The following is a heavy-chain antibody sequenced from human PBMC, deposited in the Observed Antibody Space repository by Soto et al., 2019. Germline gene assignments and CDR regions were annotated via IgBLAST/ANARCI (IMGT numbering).Heavy chain of an antibody. Sequence: TSETLSLTCTVSGGSISSYYWSWIRQPPGKGLEWIGYIYYSGSTNYNPSLKSRVTISVDTSKNQFSLKLSSVTAADTAVYYCAKEGYYYGSGSYLPLDYYYYGMDVWGQGTTVTVSS. D-gene: IGHD3-10*01. CDR1: GGSISSYY. J-gene: IGHJ6*02. V-gene: IGHV4-59*01. CDR2: IYYSGST. CDR3: AKEGYYYGSGSYLPLDYYYYGMDV.